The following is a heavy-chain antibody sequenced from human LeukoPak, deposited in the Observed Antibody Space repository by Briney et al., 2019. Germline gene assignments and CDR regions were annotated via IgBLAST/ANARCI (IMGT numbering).Heavy chain of an antibody. CDR1: GFTFSSFS. V-gene: IGHV3-21*01. CDR2: ITSSSNYI. J-gene: IGHJ4*02. Sequence: PGGSLRLSCAASGFTFSSFSMNWVRQAPGKGLEWVSSITSSSNYIYYASSVRGRFTISRDNAKNSLYPQMNSLRAEDTAVYYCARDLRLWGQGTLVTVSS. CDR3: ARDLRL.